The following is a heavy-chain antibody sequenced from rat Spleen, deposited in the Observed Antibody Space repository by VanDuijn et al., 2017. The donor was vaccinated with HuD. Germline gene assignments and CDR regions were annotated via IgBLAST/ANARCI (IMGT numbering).Heavy chain of an antibody. J-gene: IGHJ2*01. CDR3: TIHPRY. D-gene: IGHD3-1*01. CDR2: IWGDGST. V-gene: IGHV2-4*01. Sequence: QVQVKESGPGLVQPSETLSLTCTVSGFSLTKYSVSWVRQPPGKGLEWMGGIWGDGSTNYHSALKSRLSISRDTSKNQVFLKMNSLQTDDTGTYYCTIHPRYWGQGVMVTVSS. CDR1: GFSLTKYS.